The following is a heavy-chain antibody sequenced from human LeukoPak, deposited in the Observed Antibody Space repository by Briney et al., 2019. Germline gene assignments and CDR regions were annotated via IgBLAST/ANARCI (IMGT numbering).Heavy chain of an antibody. CDR1: GYTFTGYY. Sequence: ASVKLSCKASGYTFTGYYMHWVRQAPGQGLEWMGRINPNSGGTNYAQKFQGRVTMTRDTSISTAYMELSRLRSDDTAVYYCARDLIAVAGSGYWGQGTLVTVSS. J-gene: IGHJ4*02. CDR3: ARDLIAVAGSGY. D-gene: IGHD6-19*01. CDR2: INPNSGGT. V-gene: IGHV1-2*06.